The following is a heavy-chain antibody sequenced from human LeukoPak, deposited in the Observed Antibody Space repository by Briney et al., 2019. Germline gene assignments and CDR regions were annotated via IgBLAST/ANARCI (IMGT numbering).Heavy chain of an antibody. CDR1: GFTFSSYA. J-gene: IGHJ4*02. CDR2: ISGSGGST. Sequence: GGSLRLSCAASGFTFSSYAMSWVRQAPGKGLEWVSAISGSGGSTYYADSVEGRFTISRDNSKNTLYLQMNSLRAEDTAVYYCAKPYYYDSSGYYEYYFDYWGQGTLVTVSS. CDR3: AKPYYYDSSGYYEYYFDY. D-gene: IGHD3-22*01. V-gene: IGHV3-23*01.